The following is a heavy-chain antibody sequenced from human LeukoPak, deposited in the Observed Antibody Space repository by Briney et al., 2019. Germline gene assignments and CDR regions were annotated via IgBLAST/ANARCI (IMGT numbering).Heavy chain of an antibody. D-gene: IGHD5-18*01. Sequence: GGSLRLSCAASGFTFSSYAMSWVRQAPGKGLEWVSAISGSGGSTYYADSVKGRFTISRDNSKNTLYLQMNSLRAEDTAVYYCAKDSGAGGFSYGIDSWGQGTLVTVSS. CDR2: ISGSGGST. CDR3: AKDSGAGGFSYGIDS. V-gene: IGHV3-23*01. J-gene: IGHJ4*02. CDR1: GFTFSSYA.